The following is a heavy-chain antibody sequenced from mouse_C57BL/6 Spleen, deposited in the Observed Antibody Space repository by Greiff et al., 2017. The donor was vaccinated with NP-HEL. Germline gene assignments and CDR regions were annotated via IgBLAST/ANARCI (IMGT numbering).Heavy chain of an antibody. CDR1: GYAFTNYL. Sequence: QVKLQQSGAELVRPGTSVKVSCKASGYAFTNYLIEWVKQRPGQGLEWIGVINPGSGGTNYNEKFKGKATLTADKSSSTAYMQLSSLTSEDSAVYFCARDYDYDSYWYFDVWGTGTTVTVSS. CDR2: INPGSGGT. V-gene: IGHV1-54*01. CDR3: ARDYDYDSYWYFDV. J-gene: IGHJ1*03. D-gene: IGHD2-4*01.